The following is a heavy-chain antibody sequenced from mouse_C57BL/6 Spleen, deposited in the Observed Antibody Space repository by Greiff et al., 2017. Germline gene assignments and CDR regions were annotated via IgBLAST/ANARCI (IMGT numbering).Heavy chain of an antibody. D-gene: IGHD2-5*01. CDR1: GYTFTDYY. Sequence: VQLVESGPELVKPGASVKISCKASGYTFTDYYINWVKQRPGQGLEWIGWIFPGSGSTYYNVKFKGKATLTVDKSSGTAYMLLSSLTSEDSAVYFCARRGAYYSNYLDYWGQGTTLTVSS. CDR2: IFPGSGST. CDR3: ARRGAYYSNYLDY. J-gene: IGHJ2*01. V-gene: IGHV1-75*01.